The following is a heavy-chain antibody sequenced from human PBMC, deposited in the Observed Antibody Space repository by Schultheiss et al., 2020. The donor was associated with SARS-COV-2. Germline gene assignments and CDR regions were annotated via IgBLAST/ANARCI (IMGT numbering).Heavy chain of an antibody. CDR3: ARSLRFLDWGAFDI. Sequence: SGPTLVKPTQTLTLTCTFSGFSLSTSGVGVGWIRQPPGKALEWLALIYWNDDKRYSPSLKSRLTITKDTSKNQVVLTMTNMDPVDTATYYCARSLRFLDWGAFDIWGQGTMVTVSS. D-gene: IGHD3-3*01. V-gene: IGHV2-5*01. CDR1: GFSLSTSGVG. J-gene: IGHJ3*02. CDR2: IYWNDDK.